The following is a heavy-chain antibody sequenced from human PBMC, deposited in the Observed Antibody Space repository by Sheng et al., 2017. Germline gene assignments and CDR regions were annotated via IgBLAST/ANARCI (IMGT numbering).Heavy chain of an antibody. D-gene: IGHD4-17*01. V-gene: IGHV4-39*07. CDR2: IYYSGST. J-gene: IGHJ4*02. CDR3: ARVAPMVTTDY. CDR1: GDSISSSSYY. Sequence: QLQLQESGPGLVKPSETLSLTCTVSGDSISSSSYYWGWIRQPPGKGLEWIGSIYYSGSTYYNPSLKSRVTISVDTSKNQFSLKLSSVTAADTAVYYCARVAPMVTTDYWGQGTLVTVSS.